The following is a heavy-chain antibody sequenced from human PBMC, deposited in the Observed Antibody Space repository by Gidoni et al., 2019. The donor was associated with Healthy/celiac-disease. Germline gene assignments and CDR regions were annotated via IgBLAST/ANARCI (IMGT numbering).Heavy chain of an antibody. CDR2: ISGSGGST. V-gene: IGHV3-23*04. D-gene: IGHD6-13*01. CDR1: GFTFSSYA. CDR3: ASGYSSSWSTFDY. Sequence: EVQLVESGGGLVQPWGSLRLSCAASGFTFSSYAMSWVRQAPGKGLEWVSAISGSGGSTYYADSVKGRFTISRDNSKNTLYLQMNSLRAEDTAVYYCASGYSSSWSTFDYWGQGTLVTVSS. J-gene: IGHJ4*02.